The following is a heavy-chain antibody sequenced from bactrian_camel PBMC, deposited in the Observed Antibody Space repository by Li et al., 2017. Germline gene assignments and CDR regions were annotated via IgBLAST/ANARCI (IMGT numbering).Heavy chain of an antibody. CDR2: ITKDGPI. Sequence: ESGGGSVQAGGSLTLSCTISGFSFDDSHKGWYRQAPGTECELVSTITKDGPIYYADSVKGRFTISQDYAKNTVSLQMTRLKPEDTARYYCAATVLVWGKSACSSSRARGTQVTVS. D-gene: IGHD4*01. V-gene: IGHV3S60*01. J-gene: IGHJ4*01. CDR1: GFSFDDSH.